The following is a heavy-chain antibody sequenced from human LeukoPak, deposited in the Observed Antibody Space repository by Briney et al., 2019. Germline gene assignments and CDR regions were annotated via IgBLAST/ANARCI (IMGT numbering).Heavy chain of an antibody. D-gene: IGHD3-22*01. CDR3: ARDSGGPYYYDSSGYYPQPRRYYFDY. CDR2: IIPIFGTA. Sequence: SVKVSCKASGGTFSSYAISWVRQAPGQGLEWMGGIIPIFGTANYAQKFQGSVTITTDESTSTAYMELSSLRSEDTAVYYCARDSGGPYYYDSSGYYPQPRRYYFDYWGQGTLVTVSS. CDR1: GGTFSSYA. J-gene: IGHJ4*02. V-gene: IGHV1-69*05.